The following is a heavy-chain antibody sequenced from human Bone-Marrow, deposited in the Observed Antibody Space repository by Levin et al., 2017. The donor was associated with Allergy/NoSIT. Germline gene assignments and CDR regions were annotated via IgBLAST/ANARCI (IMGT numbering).Heavy chain of an antibody. CDR2: IINSGVGT. J-gene: IGHJ6*03. V-gene: IGHV3-23*01. Sequence: GESLKISCAASGFTFNNYAMSWVRQAPGKGLEWVSAIINSGVGTYYADSVKGRFTISRDNSKNTMYLQMNSLRAEDTAVYFCAKAGTTVMLDYSYLDVWGEGTAVTVSS. D-gene: IGHD4-17*01. CDR1: GFTFNNYA. CDR3: AKAGTTVMLDYSYLDV.